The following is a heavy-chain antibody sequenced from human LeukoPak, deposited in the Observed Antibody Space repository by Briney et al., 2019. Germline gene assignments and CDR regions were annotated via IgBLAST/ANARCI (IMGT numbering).Heavy chain of an antibody. CDR2: INTNTGNP. V-gene: IGHV7-4-1*02. CDR1: GYTFTSYA. J-gene: IGHJ4*02. Sequence: ASVKVSCKASGYTFTSYAMNWVRQARGQGLEWMGWINTNTGNPTYAQGFTGRFVFSLDTSVSTAYLQISSLKAEDTAVYYCARGPPRGGYGMGAFDYWGQGTLDTVSS. CDR3: ARGPPRGGYGMGAFDY. D-gene: IGHD5-24*01.